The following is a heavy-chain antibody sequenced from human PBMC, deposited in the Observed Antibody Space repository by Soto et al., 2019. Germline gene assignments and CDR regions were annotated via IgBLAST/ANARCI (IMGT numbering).Heavy chain of an antibody. D-gene: IGHD2-8*01. V-gene: IGHV3-23*01. CDR1: GFTFSSYA. CDR2: ISGSGGST. Sequence: GGSLRLSCAASGFTFSSYAMSWVRQAPGKGLEWVSAISGSGGSTYYADSVKGRFTISRDNSKNTLYLQMNSLRAEDTAVYYCAKDIIVLMVYAIPGYYGMDVWGQGTTVTVSS. CDR3: AKDIIVLMVYAIPGYYGMDV. J-gene: IGHJ6*02.